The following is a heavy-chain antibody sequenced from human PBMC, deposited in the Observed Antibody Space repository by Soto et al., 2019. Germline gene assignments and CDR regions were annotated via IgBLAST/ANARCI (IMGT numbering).Heavy chain of an antibody. J-gene: IGHJ5*02. D-gene: IGHD3-22*01. CDR3: ARSSGYHNWFDP. CDR2: IYYSGST. Sequence: SETLSLTCTVSGGSISSYYWSWILQPPGKGLEWIGYIYYSGSTNYNPSLKSRVTISVDTSKNQFSLKLSSVTAADTAVYYCARSSGYHNWFDPWGQGTMVTVSS. V-gene: IGHV4-59*01. CDR1: GGSISSYY.